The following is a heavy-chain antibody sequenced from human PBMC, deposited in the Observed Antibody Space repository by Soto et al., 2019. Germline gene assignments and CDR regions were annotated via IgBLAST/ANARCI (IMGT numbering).Heavy chain of an antibody. V-gene: IGHV1-69*13. D-gene: IGHD3-10*01. CDR2: IIPIFGTA. CDR3: ARGLWFGELLSGPGKDYYYYGMDC. Sequence: SVKVSCKASGGTFSSYAISWVRQAPGQGLEWMGGIIPIFGTANYAQKFQGRVTITADESTSTAYMELSSLRSEDTAVYYCARGLWFGELLSGPGKDYYYYGMDCWGQGTTVTVSS. J-gene: IGHJ6*02. CDR1: GGTFSSYA.